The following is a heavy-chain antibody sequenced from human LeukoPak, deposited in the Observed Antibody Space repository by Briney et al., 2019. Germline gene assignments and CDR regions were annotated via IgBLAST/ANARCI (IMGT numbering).Heavy chain of an antibody. CDR1: GFTFSSYW. D-gene: IGHD3-10*01. CDR2: IKQDGSEK. J-gene: IGHJ6*03. Sequence: PGGSLRLSCAASGFTFSSYWMSWVRQAPGKGLEWVANIKQDGSEKYYVDSVKGRFTISRDNAKNSLYLQMNSLRAEDTAVYYCARDPYYGSGSAYYYYYMDVWGKGTTVTISS. V-gene: IGHV3-7*01. CDR3: ARDPYYGSGSAYYYYYMDV.